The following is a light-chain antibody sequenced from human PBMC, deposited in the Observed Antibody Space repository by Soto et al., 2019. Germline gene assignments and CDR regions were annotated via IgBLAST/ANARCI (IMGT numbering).Light chain of an antibody. J-gene: IGLJ1*01. Sequence: QSVLTQPPSVSGTPGQRVTVSCSGSISNIGNNYVYWFQQLPGTAPKVLSNRNDQRPSGVPDRFSGSKSGTSASLAISGLRSEDVSEYYCAAWDDTVRSYVFGTGTKVTVL. CDR3: AAWDDTVRSYV. CDR2: RND. V-gene: IGLV1-47*01. CDR1: ISNIGNNY.